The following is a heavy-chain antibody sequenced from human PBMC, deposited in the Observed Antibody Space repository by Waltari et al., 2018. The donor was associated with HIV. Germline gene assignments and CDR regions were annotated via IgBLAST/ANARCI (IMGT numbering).Heavy chain of an antibody. Sequence: EVQLVESGGGLVQPGGSLRLSCAASGFTFSSYSMNWVRQAPGKGLEWVSYISSSSSTIYYADSVKGRFTISRDNAKNSLYLQMNSLRAEDTAVYYCARVGVKGQYYYYYGMDVWGQGTTVTVSS. CDR3: ARVGVKGQYYYYYGMDV. V-gene: IGHV3-48*04. D-gene: IGHD3-16*01. J-gene: IGHJ6*02. CDR2: ISSSSSTI. CDR1: GFTFSSYS.